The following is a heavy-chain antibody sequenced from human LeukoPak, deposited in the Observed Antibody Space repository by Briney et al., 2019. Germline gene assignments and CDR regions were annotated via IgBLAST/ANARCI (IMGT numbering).Heavy chain of an antibody. J-gene: IGHJ3*02. CDR3: AKDIGNGITIFGVVLHDAFDI. Sequence: PGGSLRLSCAASGFTFVDYAMHWVRQAPGKGLEWVSGISWNSGSIGYADSVKGRFTISRDNAKNSLYLQMNSLRAEDTALYYCAKDIGNGITIFGVVLHDAFDIWGQGTMVTVSS. CDR1: GFTFVDYA. D-gene: IGHD3-3*01. V-gene: IGHV3-9*01. CDR2: ISWNSGSI.